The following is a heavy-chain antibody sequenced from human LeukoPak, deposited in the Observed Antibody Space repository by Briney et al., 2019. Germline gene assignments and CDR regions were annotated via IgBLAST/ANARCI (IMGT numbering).Heavy chain of an antibody. CDR2: IDPSNGNI. Sequence: ASVKVSCKASGYTFNSYGICWVRQAPGQGLEWIGWIDPSNGNIKYAEKLQGRVTVTTDTSTSAAYMDLRSLRSDDTAVYYCARDGVSGHFDYWGRGTLVTVSS. CDR3: ARDGVSGHFDY. V-gene: IGHV1-18*01. J-gene: IGHJ4*01. CDR1: GYTFNSYG. D-gene: IGHD3-3*01.